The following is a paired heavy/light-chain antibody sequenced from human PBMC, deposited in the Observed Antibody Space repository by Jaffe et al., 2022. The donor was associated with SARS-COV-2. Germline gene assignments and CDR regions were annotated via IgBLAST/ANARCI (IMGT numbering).Light chain of an antibody. J-gene: IGLJ2*01. Sequence: QSALTQPASVSGSPGQSITISCTGTSSDVGGYKYVSWYQHHPGEAPKLMIYEVNNRPSGVSNRFSGSKSGNTASLTISGLQAEDEADYYCSSYTSSSTLVAFGGGTRLTVL. CDR3: SSYTSSSTLVA. V-gene: IGLV2-14*01. CDR2: EVN. CDR1: SSDVGGYKY.
Heavy chain of an antibody. CDR1: GFTFGTYA. D-gene: IGHD1-26*01. Sequence: EVQLLESGGDLVQPGGSLRLSCAASGFTFGTYAMNWVRQAPGKGLEWLSTISGGGDNTYYADTVKGRFTISRDNSKNTLYLQMSSLRAEDTAIYSCAKDWGSGSKDIYYSMDVWGQGTTVTVSS. CDR2: ISGGGDNT. J-gene: IGHJ6*02. CDR3: AKDWGSGSKDIYYSMDV. V-gene: IGHV3-23*01.